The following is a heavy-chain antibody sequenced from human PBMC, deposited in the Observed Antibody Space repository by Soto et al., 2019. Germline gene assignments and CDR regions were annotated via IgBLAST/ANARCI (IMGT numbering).Heavy chain of an antibody. J-gene: IGHJ6*02. D-gene: IGHD2-21*01. CDR3: ARRLVDQWSPNNYGMDV. CDR2: IYPGDSDT. CDR1: GYSFTSYW. V-gene: IGHV5-51*01. Sequence: GESLKISCKGSGYSFTSYWIGWVRQMPGKGLEWMGIIYPGDSDTRYSPSFQGQVTISADKSISTAYLQWSSLKASDTAMYYCARRLVDQWSPNNYGMDVWGQGTTVTVSS.